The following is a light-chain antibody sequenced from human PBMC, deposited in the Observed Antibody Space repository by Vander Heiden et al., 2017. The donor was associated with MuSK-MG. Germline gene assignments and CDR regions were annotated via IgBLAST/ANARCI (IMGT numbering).Light chain of an antibody. V-gene: IGKV1-33*01. CDR3: QQDDNLPLT. CDR2: DAS. J-gene: IGKJ4*01. CDR1: QDISNY. Sequence: IHLTPSPSSLCASVGDRVTITCQASQDISNYLNWYQQKPGKAPKLLIYDASNLETGVPSRFSGSGSGTDFTFTISSLQPEDIATYYCQQDDNLPLTFGGGTKVEIK.